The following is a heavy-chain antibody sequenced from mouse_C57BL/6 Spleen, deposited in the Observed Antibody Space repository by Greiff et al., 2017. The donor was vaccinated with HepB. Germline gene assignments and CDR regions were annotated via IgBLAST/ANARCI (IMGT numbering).Heavy chain of an antibody. CDR1: GYTFAEYT. J-gene: IGHJ2*01. V-gene: IGHV1-62-2*01. CDR2: FYPGSGSI. Sequence: VQLQQSGAELVKPGASVKLSCKASGYTFAEYTIHWVKQRSGQGLEWIGWFYPGSGSIKYNEKFKDKATLTADKSSSTVYMELSRLTSEDSAVYFWARHEDETGGGMYYFDYWGQGTTLTVSS. CDR3: ARHEDETGGGMYYFDY. D-gene: IGHD4-1*01.